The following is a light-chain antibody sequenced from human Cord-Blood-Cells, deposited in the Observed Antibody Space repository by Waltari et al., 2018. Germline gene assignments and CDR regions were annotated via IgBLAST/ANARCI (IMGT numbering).Light chain of an antibody. J-gene: IGLJ3*02. V-gene: IGLV2-14*01. CDR1: SSDVGGYNY. CDR3: SSYTSSSTWV. CDR2: DVS. Sequence: QSALTQPASVSVSPGQSITISCTGTSSDVGGYNYVSWYQQHPGKAPKLMIYDVSKRPSGVSNRFSGSKSGKTASLTISGLQAEDEADYYCSSYTSSSTWVFGGGTKLTVL.